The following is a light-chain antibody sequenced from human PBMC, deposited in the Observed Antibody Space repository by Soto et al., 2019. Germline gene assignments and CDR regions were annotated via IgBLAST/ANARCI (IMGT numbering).Light chain of an antibody. CDR2: EVR. V-gene: IGLV2-14*01. CDR1: SSDVGGYNY. CDR3: CSCTSSTNLYV. J-gene: IGLJ1*01. Sequence: QSVLTQPASVSGSPGQSITISCTGTSSDVGGYNYVSWYQQHPGKAPKLMIYEVRNRPSGVSNRFSGSKSGNTASLTISGLQAEDEADYYGCSCTSSTNLYVFGTGTKVTVL.